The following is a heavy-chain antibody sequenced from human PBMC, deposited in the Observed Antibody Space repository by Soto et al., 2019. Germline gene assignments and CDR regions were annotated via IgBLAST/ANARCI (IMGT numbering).Heavy chain of an antibody. J-gene: IGHJ6*02. D-gene: IGHD5-12*01. Sequence: PGESLKISCMGSGYKVSTWHNFTSYWIAWVRQMPGEGLEWMGIIYPGDSDTRYSPSFQGQVTISADKSISTAYLQWSSLKASDTAMYYCASRYSGYDLSYMDVWGQGTTVTVSS. CDR3: ASRYSGYDLSYMDV. CDR2: IYPGDSDT. V-gene: IGHV5-51*01. CDR1: GYKVSTWHNFTSYW.